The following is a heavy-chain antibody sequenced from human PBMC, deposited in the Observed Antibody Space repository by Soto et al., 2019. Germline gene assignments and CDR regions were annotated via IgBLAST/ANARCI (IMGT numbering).Heavy chain of an antibody. Sequence: SETLSLTCAVYGGSFSGYYWSWIRQPPEKGLEWIGEINRSGSTKYNPSLKSRVTIAVDSSKNQFFLQLNSVTAADTAVYYCARPPYSGSYFEYWSQGTLVTVSS. J-gene: IGHJ4*02. CDR2: INRSGST. D-gene: IGHD1-26*01. CDR3: ARPPYSGSYFEY. V-gene: IGHV4-34*01. CDR1: GGSFSGYY.